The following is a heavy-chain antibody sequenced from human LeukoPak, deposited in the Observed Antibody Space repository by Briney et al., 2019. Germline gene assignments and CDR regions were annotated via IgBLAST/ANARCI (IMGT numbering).Heavy chain of an antibody. V-gene: IGHV4-4*07. Sequence: PSETLSLTCTVSGGSISSYYWSWLRQPAGKGVEWIGRIYTSGSNNYNPSLKRRVTISVDTSKNQFSLKLSSVTAADTAVYYCAREGKYSSSWYPCFDRWGQGTLVSFSS. CDR2: IYTSGSN. CDR1: GGSISSYY. J-gene: IGHJ5*02. D-gene: IGHD6-13*01. CDR3: AREGKYSSSWYPCFDR.